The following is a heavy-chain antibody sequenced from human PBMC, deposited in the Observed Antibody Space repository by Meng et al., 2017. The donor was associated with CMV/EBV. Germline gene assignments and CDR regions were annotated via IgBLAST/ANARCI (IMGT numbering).Heavy chain of an antibody. J-gene: IGHJ5*02. CDR1: GGSVSSYY. D-gene: IGHD2/OR15-2a*01. CDR3: ARTLSYYLTWFDP. Sequence: TCTVAGGSVSSYYWSWIRKPPEKGLEWIGYIYYSGSTNYNPSLKSRVTISVDTSKNQFSLKLSSVTAADTAVYYCARTLSYYLTWFDPWGQGTLVTVSS. V-gene: IGHV4-59*02. CDR2: IYYSGST.